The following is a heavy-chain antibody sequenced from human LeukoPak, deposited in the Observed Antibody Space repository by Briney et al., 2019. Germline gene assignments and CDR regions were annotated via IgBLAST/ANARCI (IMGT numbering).Heavy chain of an antibody. V-gene: IGHV3-30*02. D-gene: IGHD3-3*01. Sequence: GGSLRLSCAASGFTFSSYAMHWVRQAPGKGLEWVTYIRYGGSNIYYADSVKGRFTISRDNSKNTLYLQMNSLRAEDTAVYYCAKGSKEVLFTRDHYMDVWGKGTTVTISS. CDR1: GFTFSSYA. J-gene: IGHJ6*03. CDR3: AKGSKEVLFTRDHYMDV. CDR2: IRYGGSNI.